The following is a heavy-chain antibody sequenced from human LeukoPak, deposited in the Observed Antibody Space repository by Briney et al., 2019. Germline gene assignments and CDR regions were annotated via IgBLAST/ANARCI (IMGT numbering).Heavy chain of an antibody. CDR1: GYSFTSYW. CDR3: ARRQGCSSTSCPPDS. D-gene: IGHD2-2*01. CDR2: IYPGDSDT. V-gene: IGHV5-51*01. J-gene: IGHJ4*02. Sequence: GESLKISCKGSGYSFTSYWIGWVRQMPGKGLEWMGIIYPGDSDTRYSPSFQSQVTMSADKSINTAYLQWSSLKASDTAMYYCARRQGCSSTSCPPDSWGQGTLVTVSS.